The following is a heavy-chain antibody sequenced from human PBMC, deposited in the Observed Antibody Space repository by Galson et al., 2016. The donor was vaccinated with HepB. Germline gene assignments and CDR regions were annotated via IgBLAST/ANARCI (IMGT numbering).Heavy chain of an antibody. Sequence: SLRLSCAASGFTFKDYGIHWVRPAPGKGLEWVAVISYDGSKEDSTDSVRGRFSVSRDNSRNTVYLQMNSLRVEDTALYYCAKDGASGGTGHLDFWGQGTLVIVSS. V-gene: IGHV3-30*18. CDR1: GFTFKDYG. CDR2: ISYDGSKE. J-gene: IGHJ4*02. CDR3: AKDGASGGTGHLDF. D-gene: IGHD3-16*01.